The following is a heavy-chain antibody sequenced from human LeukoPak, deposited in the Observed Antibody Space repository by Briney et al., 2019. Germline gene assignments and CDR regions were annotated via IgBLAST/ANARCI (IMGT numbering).Heavy chain of an antibody. D-gene: IGHD4-23*01. Sequence: GGSLRLSCAASEFTFRNYAMNWVRQAPGKGLEWVAIISHDGTNKYHADSVKGRFTVSRDNSKNTLYLQMNSLGPEDSALYLCARDFGGLRWNYYFDYWGQGTLVTVSS. V-gene: IGHV3-30*04. J-gene: IGHJ4*02. CDR3: ARDFGGLRWNYYFDY. CDR1: EFTFRNYA. CDR2: ISHDGTNK.